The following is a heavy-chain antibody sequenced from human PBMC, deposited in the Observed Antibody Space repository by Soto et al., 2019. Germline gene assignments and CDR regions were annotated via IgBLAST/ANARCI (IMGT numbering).Heavy chain of an antibody. D-gene: IGHD2-2*01. CDR3: ARDLTIVPATHPRLENYGMDV. V-gene: IGHV1-18*03. J-gene: IGHJ6*02. CDR1: GYSFTSYG. Sequence: QVQLVQSAGEVKKPGASVKVSCKASGYSFTSYGISWVRRAPGQGLEWMGWISPYNGHTQFVQRFQGRVTMTTDTSTKTAYMELRNLRSDGMAHYYCARDLTIVPATHPRLENYGMDVLGQGTTVIVSS. CDR2: ISPYNGHT.